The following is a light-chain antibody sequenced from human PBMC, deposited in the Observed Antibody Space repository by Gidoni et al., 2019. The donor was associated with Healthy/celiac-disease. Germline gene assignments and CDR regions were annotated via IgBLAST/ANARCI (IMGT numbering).Light chain of an antibody. V-gene: IGKV3-11*01. Sequence: VLTQSPATLSLAPVERATLTCRASPSVSSYLAWYQQKPGQAPRLLIYDASNRATGSPARFSGSGAGTDFTLTISSREPEDFAVYYCQQRSNWHSFGGGTKVEIK. CDR3: QQRSNWHS. J-gene: IGKJ4*01. CDR1: PSVSSY. CDR2: DAS.